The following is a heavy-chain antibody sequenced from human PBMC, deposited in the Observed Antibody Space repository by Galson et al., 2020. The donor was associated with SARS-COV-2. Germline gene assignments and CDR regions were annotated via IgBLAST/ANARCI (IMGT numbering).Heavy chain of an antibody. CDR2: VNVGGNP. J-gene: IGHJ6*03. CDR3: ARGHRGVGPSPVLGLGPFYSYDYMDV. D-gene: IGHD3-10*01. Sequence: SETLSLTCAVYGGSFSGYSWTWIRLPPGKGLEWLGEVNVGGNPNYSPSLRSRVTISVDTSTNQFSLNLRSVTPADTALYYWARGHRGVGPSPVLGLGPFYSYDYMDVWAKGTTVTVSS. CDR1: GGSFSGYS. V-gene: IGHV4-34*01.